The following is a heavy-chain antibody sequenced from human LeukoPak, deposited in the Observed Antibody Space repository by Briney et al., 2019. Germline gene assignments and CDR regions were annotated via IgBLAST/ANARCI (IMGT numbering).Heavy chain of an antibody. J-gene: IGHJ6*02. CDR1: GGSFSGYY. V-gene: IGHV4-34*01. Sequence: SETLSLTCAVYGGSFSGYYWSWIRQPPGKGLEWIGEINHSGSTNYNPSLKSRVTISVDTSKNQFPLKLSSVTAADTAVYYCARVGYVGRMDVWGQGTTVTVSS. D-gene: IGHD5-12*01. CDR2: INHSGST. CDR3: ARVGYVGRMDV.